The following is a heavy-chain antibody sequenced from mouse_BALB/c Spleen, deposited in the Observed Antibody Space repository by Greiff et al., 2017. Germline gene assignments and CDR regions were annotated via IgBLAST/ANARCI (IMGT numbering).Heavy chain of an antibody. CDR1: GFTFSSYA. CDR2: ISSGGST. Sequence: EVKLVESGGGLVKPGGSLKLSCAASGFTFSSYAMSWVRQTPEKRLEWVASISSGGSTYYPDSVKGRFTISRDNARNILYLQMSSLRSEDTAMYYCARKGMTPYYFDYWGQGTTLTVSS. J-gene: IGHJ2*01. CDR3: ARKGMTPYYFDY. V-gene: IGHV5-6-5*01.